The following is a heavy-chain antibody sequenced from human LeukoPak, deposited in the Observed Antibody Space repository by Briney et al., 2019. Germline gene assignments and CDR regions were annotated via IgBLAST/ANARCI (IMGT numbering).Heavy chain of an antibody. CDR1: GGSISSYY. Sequence: SETLSLTCTVSGGSISSYYWSWIRQPAGKGLEWIGRIYTSGSTNYNPSLKSRVTMSVDTSKNQFSLKLSSVTAADTAVYYCARALDSYDFWSGYHDAFDIWGQGTMVTVSS. CDR3: ARALDSYDFWSGYHDAFDI. J-gene: IGHJ3*02. CDR2: IYTSGST. V-gene: IGHV4-4*07. D-gene: IGHD3-3*01.